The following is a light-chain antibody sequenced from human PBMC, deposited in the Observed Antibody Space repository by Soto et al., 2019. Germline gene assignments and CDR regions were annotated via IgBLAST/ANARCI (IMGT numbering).Light chain of an antibody. J-gene: IGLJ1*01. Sequence: QSALTQPASESGSPGQSITISCTGTSRDVGGYSYVSWYQQHPGKAPKLILSEVGNRPSGISNRFSASKSGDTASLTISGLQADDEAEYYCSSYTSSSSYVFGTGTKLTLL. CDR1: SRDVGGYSY. CDR3: SSYTSSSSYV. CDR2: EVG. V-gene: IGLV2-14*01.